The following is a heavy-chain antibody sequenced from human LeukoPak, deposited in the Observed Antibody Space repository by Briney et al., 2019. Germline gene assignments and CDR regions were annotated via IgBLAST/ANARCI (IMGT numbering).Heavy chain of an antibody. Sequence: GGSLRLSCAASGFTFSNYWMSWVRQAPGKGLEWVANIKHDGSEKNCVDSAKGRFTISRDNAKNSLYLQMDSLRAEDTAVYYCVRGDGRDYWGQGTLVTFSS. CDR3: VRGDGRDY. V-gene: IGHV3-7*02. D-gene: IGHD5-24*01. J-gene: IGHJ4*02. CDR1: GFTFSNYW. CDR2: IKHDGSEK.